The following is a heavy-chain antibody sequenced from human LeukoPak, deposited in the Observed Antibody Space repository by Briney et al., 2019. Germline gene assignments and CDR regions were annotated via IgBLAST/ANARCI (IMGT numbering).Heavy chain of an antibody. Sequence: GGSLRLSCAASGFTFSSYEMNWVRQAPGKGLEWVSYISSSGSTIYYADSVKGRFTISRDNAKNSLYLQMNSLRAEDTAVYYCAREAPGGMATILWGQGTLVTVSS. CDR2: ISSSGSTI. CDR1: GFTFSSYE. V-gene: IGHV3-48*03. D-gene: IGHD5-24*01. CDR3: AREAPGGMATIL. J-gene: IGHJ4*02.